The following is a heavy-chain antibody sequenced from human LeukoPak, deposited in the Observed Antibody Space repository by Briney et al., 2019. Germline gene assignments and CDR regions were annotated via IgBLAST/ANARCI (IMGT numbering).Heavy chain of an antibody. CDR2: INHSGST. CDR3: ARVGATRYGY. V-gene: IGHV4-34*01. CDR1: GGSFSGYY. D-gene: IGHD1-26*01. Sequence: PSEILSLTYAVYGGSFSGYYWSWIRQPPGKGLEWIGEINHSGSTNYNPSLKSRVTISVDTSKNQFSLKLGSVTAADTAVYYCARVGATRYGYWGQGTLVTVSS. J-gene: IGHJ4*02.